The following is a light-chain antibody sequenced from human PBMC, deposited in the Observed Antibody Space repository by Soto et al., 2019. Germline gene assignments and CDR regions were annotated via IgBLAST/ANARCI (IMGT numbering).Light chain of an antibody. J-gene: IGLJ3*02. Sequence: QSALTQPASVSGSPGQSITISSTGTSSDVGSYNYVSWYQQHPGKAPKLMIYEVSNRPSGVSNRFSGSKSGNTASLTISGLQGEDDADYYCSSYTSSSTRVFGGGTTLTV. CDR1: SSDVGSYNY. CDR3: SSYTSSSTRV. CDR2: EVS. V-gene: IGLV2-14*01.